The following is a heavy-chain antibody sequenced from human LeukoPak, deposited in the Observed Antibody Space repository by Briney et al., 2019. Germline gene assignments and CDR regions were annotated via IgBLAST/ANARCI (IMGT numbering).Heavy chain of an antibody. CDR2: IFSDDSET. J-gene: IGHJ6*02. D-gene: IGHD2-2*02. Sequence: GESLKISCKGAGYSFRDYWIGWVRQMPGKGPELMGLIFSDDSETKYSPSFQGQVTISVDKSISTAYVQWSSLEASDTAIYYCARYGLQGCSTNCYRSFYYYGMDVWGQGTAVTVSS. CDR1: GYSFRDYW. V-gene: IGHV5-51*01. CDR3: ARYGLQGCSTNCYRSFYYYGMDV.